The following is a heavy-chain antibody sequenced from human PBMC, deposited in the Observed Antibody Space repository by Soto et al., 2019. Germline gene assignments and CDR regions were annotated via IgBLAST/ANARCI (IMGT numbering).Heavy chain of an antibody. CDR1: GFTFSSYG. Sequence: GGSLRLSCAASGFTFSSYGMHWVRQAPGKGLEWVAVIWYDGSNKYYADSVKGRFTISRDNSKNTLYLQMNSLRAEDTAVYYCARATRPPAMLERFFFDPGGQGTRVIVSS. J-gene: IGHJ5*02. V-gene: IGHV3-33*01. CDR3: ARATRPPAMLERFFFDP. CDR2: IWYDGSNK. D-gene: IGHD2-2*01.